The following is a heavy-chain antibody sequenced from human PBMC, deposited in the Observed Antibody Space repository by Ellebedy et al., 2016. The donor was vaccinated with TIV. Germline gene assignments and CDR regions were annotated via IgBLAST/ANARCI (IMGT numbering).Heavy chain of an antibody. CDR2: INPNRGGT. CDR3: ARGGSSNWYEAFDF. V-gene: IGHV1-2*04. J-gene: IGHJ4*02. Sequence: AASVKVSCKASGYTFTDYYLHWVRQAPGQGLEWLGWINPNRGGTNFAQKFQGWVTLTRDTTITTAYMGLSSLTSDDTATAVFYCARGGSSNWYEAFDFWGQGTLVTASS. D-gene: IGHD6-13*01. CDR1: GYTFTDYY.